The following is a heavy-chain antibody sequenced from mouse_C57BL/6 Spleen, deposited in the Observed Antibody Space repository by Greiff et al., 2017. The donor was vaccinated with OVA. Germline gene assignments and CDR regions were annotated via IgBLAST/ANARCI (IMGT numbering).Heavy chain of an antibody. CDR2: IYPGDGDT. J-gene: IGHJ4*01. Sequence: QVQLQQSGPELVKPGASVKISCKASGYAFSSSWMNWVKQRPGTGLEWIGRIYPGDGDTNYNGKFKGKATLTADKSSSTAYMQLSSLTSEDSAVYFCARSNYSNYVYAMDYWGQGTSVTVSS. CDR3: ARSNYSNYVYAMDY. V-gene: IGHV1-82*01. D-gene: IGHD2-5*01. CDR1: GYAFSSSW.